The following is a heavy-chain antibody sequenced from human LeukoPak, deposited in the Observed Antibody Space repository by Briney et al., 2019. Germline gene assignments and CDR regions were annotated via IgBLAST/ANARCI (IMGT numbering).Heavy chain of an antibody. CDR3: ARNFPGRTEDV. Sequence: PSETLSLTCTVSGGSISSYYWSWIRQPPGKGLEWIGYIFNTGITSYNPSLNSRVIISVDTSKNQFSLKIYSVTAADTAVYYCARNFPGRTEDVWGKGTTVTVSS. CDR2: IFNTGIT. CDR1: GGSISSYY. J-gene: IGHJ6*04. V-gene: IGHV4-59*01.